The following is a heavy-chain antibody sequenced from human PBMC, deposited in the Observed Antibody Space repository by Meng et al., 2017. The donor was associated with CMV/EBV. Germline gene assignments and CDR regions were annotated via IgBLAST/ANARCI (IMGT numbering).Heavy chain of an antibody. D-gene: IGHD5-12*01. V-gene: IGHV1-2*02. CDR3: AREVATTHDAFDI. CDR1: GYTFTGYY. J-gene: IGHJ3*02. Sequence: QGRLGQVEDEVKTPWASVKVSCKASGYTFTGYYMHWVRQAPGQGLEWMGWINPNSGGTNYAQKFQGRVTMTRDTSISTAYMELSRLRSDDTAVYYCAREVATTHDAFDIWGQGTMVTVSS. CDR2: INPNSGGT.